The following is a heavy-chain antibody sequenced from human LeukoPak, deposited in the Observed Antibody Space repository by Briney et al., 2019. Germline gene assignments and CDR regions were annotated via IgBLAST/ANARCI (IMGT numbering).Heavy chain of an antibody. CDR1: GFTFSSYA. Sequence: GGSLRLSCAASGFTFSSYAMSWVRQAPGKGLEWVSAISGSGGSTYYADSVKGRFTISRDNCKNTLYLQMNSLRAEDTAVYYCAKSPLRYSSSTLRDYWGQGTLVTVSS. CDR3: AKSPLRYSSSTLRDY. D-gene: IGHD6-6*01. CDR2: ISGSGGST. V-gene: IGHV3-23*01. J-gene: IGHJ4*02.